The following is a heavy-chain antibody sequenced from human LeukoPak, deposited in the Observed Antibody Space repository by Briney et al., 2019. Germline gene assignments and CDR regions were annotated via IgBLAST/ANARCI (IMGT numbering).Heavy chain of an antibody. J-gene: IGHJ4*02. CDR1: GFTFSSYW. CDR2: IKQDGSEK. CDR3: ARLSDEAFYDFWSGYRDY. V-gene: IGHV3-7*01. Sequence: PGGSLRLSCAASGFTFSSYWMSWVRQAPGKGLEWVANIKQDGSEKYYVDSVKGRFTISRDNAKNSLYLKMNSLRAEDTAVYYCARLSDEAFYDFWSGYRDYWGQGTLVTVSS. D-gene: IGHD3-3*01.